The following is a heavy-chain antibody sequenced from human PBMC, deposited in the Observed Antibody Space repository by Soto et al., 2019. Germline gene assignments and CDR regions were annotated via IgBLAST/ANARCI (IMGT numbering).Heavy chain of an antibody. CDR2: ISSSSSYI. J-gene: IGHJ5*02. CDR3: AREVEAGYSPGWFDP. Sequence: GGSLRLSCAASGFTFSSYSMNWVRQAPGKGLEWVSSISSSSSYIYYADSVKGRFTISRDNAKNSLYLQMNSLRAEDTAVYYCAREVEAGYSPGWFDPWGQGTLVTGSS. V-gene: IGHV3-21*01. CDR1: GFTFSSYS. D-gene: IGHD5-18*01.